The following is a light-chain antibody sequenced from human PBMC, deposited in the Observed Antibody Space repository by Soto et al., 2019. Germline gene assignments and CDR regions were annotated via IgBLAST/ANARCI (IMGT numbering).Light chain of an antibody. CDR1: QSVSSN. J-gene: IGKJ5*01. CDR2: DAS. CDR3: QQYTNWPRT. V-gene: IGKV3-15*01. Sequence: EIVMTQSPATLSVSPGEGVTLSCRASQSVSSNLAWYQQKAGQAPRLLIYDASTRATGIPARFSGSGSVTEFTLTISSLQSEDFAVYYCQQYTNWPRTFGQGTRLEIK.